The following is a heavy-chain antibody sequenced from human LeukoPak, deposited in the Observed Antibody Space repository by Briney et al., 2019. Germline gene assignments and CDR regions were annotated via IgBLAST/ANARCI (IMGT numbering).Heavy chain of an antibody. J-gene: IGHJ4*02. CDR2: INPNSDGT. CDR3: ARLPYSGYDSSGYYDNFDY. V-gene: IGHV1-2*02. Sequence: ASVKVSCKASGYTFTGYYMHWVRQAPGQGLEWMGWINPNSDGTNYAQKFQGRVSMTRDTSTNTAYMELSRLRFDDTAVYYCARLPYSGYDSSGYYDNFDYWGQGTLVTVSS. D-gene: IGHD3-22*01. CDR1: GYTFTGYY.